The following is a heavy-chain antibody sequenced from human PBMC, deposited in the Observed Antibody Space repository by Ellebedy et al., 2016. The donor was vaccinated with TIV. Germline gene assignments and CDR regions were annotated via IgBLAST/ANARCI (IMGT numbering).Heavy chain of an antibody. CDR3: ATGPYSYGWGY. V-gene: IGHV3-74*01. Sequence: PGGSLRLSCAASEFTFSSYWIHWVRQTPGKGLVWVSRISPDGRGTSYADSVKGRFTISRDNAKNTMNLQMNSLRAEDTAVYYCATGPYSYGWGYWGQGTLVTVSS. CDR1: EFTFSSYW. CDR2: ISPDGRGT. J-gene: IGHJ4*02. D-gene: IGHD5-18*01.